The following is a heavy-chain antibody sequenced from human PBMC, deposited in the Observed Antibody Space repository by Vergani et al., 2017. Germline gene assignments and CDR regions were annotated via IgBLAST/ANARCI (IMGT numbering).Heavy chain of an antibody. D-gene: IGHD3-16*01. J-gene: IGHJ4*02. CDR2: IYYSGST. CDR1: GGSISSSSYY. Sequence: QLQLQESGPGLVKPSETLSLTCTVSGGSISSSSYYWGWIRQPPGKGREWIGSIYYSGSTYYNPSLKSRVTISVDTSKNQFSLKLSSVTAADTAVYYCARDGDYDYVWGSYLWVGWGQGTLVTVSS. CDR3: ARDGDYDYVWGSYLWVG. V-gene: IGHV4-39*07.